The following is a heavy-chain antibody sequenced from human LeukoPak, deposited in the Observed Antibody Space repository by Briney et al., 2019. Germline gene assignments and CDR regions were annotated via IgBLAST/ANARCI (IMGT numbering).Heavy chain of an antibody. V-gene: IGHV1-8*02. Sequence: ASVKVSCKASGYTFTGYYIHWVRQATGQGLEWMGWMNPNSGNTGYAQKFQGRVTMTRNTSISTAYMELSSLRSEDTAVYYCARVRPGEVDAFDIWGQGTMVTVSS. J-gene: IGHJ3*02. CDR1: GYTFTGYY. CDR3: ARVRPGEVDAFDI. D-gene: IGHD3-10*01. CDR2: MNPNSGNT.